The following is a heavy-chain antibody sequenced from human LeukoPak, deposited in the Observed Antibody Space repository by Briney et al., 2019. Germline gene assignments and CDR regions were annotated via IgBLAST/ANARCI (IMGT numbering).Heavy chain of an antibody. CDR1: GFTFTSYG. CDR2: IWYDGSNK. J-gene: IGHJ3*02. CDR3: ARDRVGYCSSTSCSDDAFDI. V-gene: IGHV3-33*01. D-gene: IGHD2-2*01. Sequence: GRSLRLSCAASGFTFTSYGMHWVRQAPGKGLEWVAVIWYDGSNKYYADSVKGRFTISRDNSKNTLYLQMNSLRAEDTAVYYCARDRVGYCSSTSCSDDAFDIWGQGTMVTVSS.